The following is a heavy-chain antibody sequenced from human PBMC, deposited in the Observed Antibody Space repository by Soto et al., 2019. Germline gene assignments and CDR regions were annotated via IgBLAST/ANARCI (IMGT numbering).Heavy chain of an antibody. Sequence: SVKVSCKASGGTFSSYAISWVRQAPGQGLEWMGGIIPIFGTANYAQKFQGRVTITADESTSTAYMELSSLRSKDTAVYYCARTTNYYDSSGYEASYAFDIWGQGTMVTVSS. V-gene: IGHV1-69*13. CDR1: GGTFSSYA. D-gene: IGHD3-22*01. J-gene: IGHJ3*02. CDR2: IIPIFGTA. CDR3: ARTTNYYDSSGYEASYAFDI.